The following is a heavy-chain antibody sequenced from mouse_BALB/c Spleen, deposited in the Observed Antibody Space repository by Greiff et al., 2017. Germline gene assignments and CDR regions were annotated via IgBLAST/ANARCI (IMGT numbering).Heavy chain of an antibody. V-gene: IGHV2-9*02. CDR3: ARDGYGNYAWFAY. CDR2: IWAGGST. J-gene: IGHJ3*01. D-gene: IGHD2-10*02. CDR1: GFSLTSYG. Sequence: VQGVESGPGLVAPSQSLSITCTVPGFSLTSYGVHWVRQPPGKGLEWLGVIWAGGSTNYNSALMSRLSISKDNSKSQVFLKMNSLQTDDTAMYYCARDGYGNYAWFAYWGQGTLVTVSA.